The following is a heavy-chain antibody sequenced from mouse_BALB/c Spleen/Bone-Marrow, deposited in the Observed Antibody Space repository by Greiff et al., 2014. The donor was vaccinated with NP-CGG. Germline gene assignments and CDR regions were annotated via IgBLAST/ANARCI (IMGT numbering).Heavy chain of an antibody. J-gene: IGHJ3*01. CDR3: AHDAPFAY. Sequence: VPLKESGAELLQPGASVKLSCPTSCFHIKDTYIHWVKQRPEQGLEWIGRIDPANGNTKYDPEFQGKATITADTSSNTAYLHLSSLTSEDTAVYSCAHDAPFAYWGQGTLVTVSA. V-gene: IGHV14-3*02. D-gene: IGHD2-3*01. CDR1: CFHIKDTY. CDR2: IDPANGNT.